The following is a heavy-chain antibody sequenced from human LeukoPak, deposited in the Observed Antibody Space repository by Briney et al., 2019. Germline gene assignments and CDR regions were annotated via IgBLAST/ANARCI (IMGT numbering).Heavy chain of an antibody. CDR1: GGSISSSSYY. Sequence: SETLSLTCTVSGGSISSSSYYWGWIRQPPGKGLEWIGSIYYSGSTYYNPSLKSRVTISVDTSKNQFSLKLSSVTSPDTAVYFCARGPYSYDSSVAFDIWGQGTMVTVSS. V-gene: IGHV4-39*07. CDR2: IYYSGST. J-gene: IGHJ3*02. CDR3: ARGPYSYDSSVAFDI. D-gene: IGHD3-22*01.